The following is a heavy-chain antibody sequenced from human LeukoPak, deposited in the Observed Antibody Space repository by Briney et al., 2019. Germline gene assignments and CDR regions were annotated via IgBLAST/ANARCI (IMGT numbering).Heavy chain of an antibody. Sequence: PGGSLRLSCAASGFTFSTYAMRWVRQAPGKGLEWVSSISGGDGSPYYADSVKGRFTISRDNSKNTLYLQMNSLRAEDTAVYCCAKGESHPKYYFDYWGQGTLVTVSS. V-gene: IGHV3-23*01. CDR1: GFTFSTYA. J-gene: IGHJ4*02. CDR3: AKGESHPKYYFDY. D-gene: IGHD3-10*01. CDR2: ISGGDGSP.